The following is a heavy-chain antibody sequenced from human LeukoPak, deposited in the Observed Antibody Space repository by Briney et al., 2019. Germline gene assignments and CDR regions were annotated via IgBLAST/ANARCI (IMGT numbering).Heavy chain of an antibody. CDR1: GFIFSNYA. V-gene: IGHV3-23*01. J-gene: IGHJ3*02. CDR3: GKDPSGDWVGGFDI. CDR2: ISASGGRT. Sequence: GGSLRLSCEGSGFIFSNYAMSWVRQAPGKGPEWVSGISASGGRTHYADSVKGRFIISRDSSKNTVLLQMNSLRVEDTALYYCGKDPSGDWVGGFDIWGQGTMVTVSS. D-gene: IGHD2-21*01.